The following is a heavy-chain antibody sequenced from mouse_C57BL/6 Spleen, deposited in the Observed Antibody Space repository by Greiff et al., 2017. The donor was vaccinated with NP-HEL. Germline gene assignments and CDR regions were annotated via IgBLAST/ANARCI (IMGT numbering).Heavy chain of an antibody. CDR1: GFTFSSYA. J-gene: IGHJ3*01. V-gene: IGHV5-4*01. CDR3: ARDGSSYVGWFAY. CDR2: ISDGGSYT. Sequence: EVKLVESGGGLVKPGGSLKLSCAASGFTFSSYAMSWVRQTPEKRLEWVATISDGGSYTYYPDNVKGRFTISRDNAKNNLYLQMSHLKSEDTAMYYCARDGSSYVGWFAYWGQGTLVTVSA. D-gene: IGHD1-1*01.